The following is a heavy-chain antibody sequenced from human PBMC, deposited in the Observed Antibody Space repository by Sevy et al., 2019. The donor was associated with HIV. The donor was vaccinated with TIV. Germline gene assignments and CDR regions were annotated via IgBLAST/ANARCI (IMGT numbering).Heavy chain of an antibody. CDR2: IHWNGGSI. D-gene: IGHD3-22*01. V-gene: IGHV3-20*04. J-gene: IGHJ5*02. CDR1: GFTFDDYG. Sequence: AGSLRLSCAASGFTFDDYGMSWVRQAPGKELEWVSGIHWNGGSISYADSVRGRFTISRDNAKNSLYLQMNSLRAEDTAFYYCARSGDDSSGFYFWWFDTWGQGTLVTVSS. CDR3: ARSGDDSSGFYFWWFDT.